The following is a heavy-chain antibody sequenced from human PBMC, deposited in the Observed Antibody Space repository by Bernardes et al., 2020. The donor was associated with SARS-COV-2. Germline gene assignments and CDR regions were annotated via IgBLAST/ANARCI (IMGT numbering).Heavy chain of an antibody. D-gene: IGHD3-3*01. CDR2: IDWDDDK. Sequence: PTLVQPTQTLTLTCTFSGFSLSTSGMCVSWIRQPPGKALEWLARIDWDDDKYYSTSLKTRLTISKDTSKNQVVLTMTNMDPVDTATYYCARQRADYDFWSGYYRRGNWFDPWGQGILVTVSS. J-gene: IGHJ5*02. CDR3: ARQRADYDFWSGYYRRGNWFDP. CDR1: GFSLSTSGMC. V-gene: IGHV2-70*11.